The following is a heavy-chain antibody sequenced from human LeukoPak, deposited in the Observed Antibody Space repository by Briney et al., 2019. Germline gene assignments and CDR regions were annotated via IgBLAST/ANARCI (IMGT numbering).Heavy chain of an antibody. V-gene: IGHV3-23*01. CDR3: ARDPNGDYVGAFDM. Sequence: AGSLRLSCAASGFTFSSYAMSWVRQAPGKGLEWVSAITGSGGSTYYADSVKGRFTISRDDSKHTLFLQMNSLRAEDTAVYYCARDPNGDYVGAFDMWGPGTMVTVSS. CDR2: ITGSGGST. J-gene: IGHJ3*02. CDR1: GFTFSSYA. D-gene: IGHD4-17*01.